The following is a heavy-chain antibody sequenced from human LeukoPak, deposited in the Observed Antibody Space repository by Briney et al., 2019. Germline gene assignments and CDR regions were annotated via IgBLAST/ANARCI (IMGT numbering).Heavy chain of an antibody. D-gene: IGHD6-6*01. Sequence: GGSLRLSCAASGFTFSSYAMSWVRQAPGKGLEWVSAISGSGGSTYYADSVKGRFTISRDNSKNTLYLQMNSLRAEDTAVYYCAKVRRRGSIAADDYWGQGTLVTVSS. V-gene: IGHV3-23*01. J-gene: IGHJ4*02. CDR2: ISGSGGST. CDR1: GFTFSSYA. CDR3: AKVRRRGSIAADDY.